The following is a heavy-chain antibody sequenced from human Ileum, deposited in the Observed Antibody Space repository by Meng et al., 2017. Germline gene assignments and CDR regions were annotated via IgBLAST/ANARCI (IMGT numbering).Heavy chain of an antibody. J-gene: IGHJ4*02. CDR3: AKLQHREQQLTYFDY. D-gene: IGHD6-13*01. V-gene: IGHV3-23*01. Sequence: GESLKISCATSGFIFNTYAMSWVRQAPGKGLEWVSAISGSGDSAYYADSVKGRFTISRDSSKNTLYLEMNSLRAEDSALYYCAKLQHREQQLTYFDYWGQGTRVTVSS. CDR1: GFIFNTYA. CDR2: ISGSGDSA.